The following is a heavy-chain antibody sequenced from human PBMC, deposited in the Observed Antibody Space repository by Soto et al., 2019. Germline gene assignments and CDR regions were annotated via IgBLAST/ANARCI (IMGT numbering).Heavy chain of an antibody. V-gene: IGHV1-3*01. D-gene: IGHD3-9*01. CDR3: ARSSKILTGYPRYYYYYGMDV. J-gene: IGHJ6*02. CDR1: GYTFTSYA. CDR2: INAGNGNT. Sequence: GASVKVSCKASGYTFTSYAMHWVRQAPGQRLEWMGWINAGNGNTKYSQKFQGRVTITRDTSASTAYMELSSLRSEDTAVYYCARSSKILTGYPRYYYYYGMDVWGQGTTVTVSS.